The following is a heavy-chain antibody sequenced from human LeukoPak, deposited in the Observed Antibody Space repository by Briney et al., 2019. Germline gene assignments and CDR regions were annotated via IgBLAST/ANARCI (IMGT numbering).Heavy chain of an antibody. V-gene: IGHV3-23*01. Sequence: RTGGSLRLSCPASGFTFSSYAMSWVRQAPGKGLEWVSSIIGSGDITYYADSVKGRFTISRDNSKNTLYLQMNSLRAEDTAVYYCAKGVVPSTVITPFDYWGQGTLVTASS. CDR3: AKGVVPSTVITPFDY. CDR2: IIGSGDIT. CDR1: GFTFSSYA. D-gene: IGHD4-23*01. J-gene: IGHJ4*02.